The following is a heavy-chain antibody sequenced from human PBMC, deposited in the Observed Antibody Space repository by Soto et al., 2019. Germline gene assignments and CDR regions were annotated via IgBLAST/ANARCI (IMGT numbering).Heavy chain of an antibody. D-gene: IGHD3-10*01. J-gene: IGHJ6*02. V-gene: IGHV1-18*01. CDR1: GYTFTSYG. CDR2: ISAYNGNT. Sequence: ASVKVSCKASGYTFTSYGISWVRQAPGQGLEWMGWISAYNGNTNYAQKLQGRVTMTIDTSTSTAYMELRSLRSDDTAVYYCAREPLLWFEPYFYYGMDVWGQGTTSTVSS. CDR3: AREPLLWFEPYFYYGMDV.